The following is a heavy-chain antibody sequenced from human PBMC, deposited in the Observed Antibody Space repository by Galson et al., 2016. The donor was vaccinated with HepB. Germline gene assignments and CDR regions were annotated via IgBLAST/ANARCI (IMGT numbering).Heavy chain of an antibody. Sequence: PALVKPTQTLTLTCTFSGFSLTTGGVGMGWIRQPPGKALEWLALIYGDNDKRYSPFLESRLTITKDTSNNQVVLTMNKMDPVDTATYYCASRLGVSGWFDAWGQGTLVTVSS. V-gene: IGHV2-5*02. CDR3: ASRLGVSGWFDA. D-gene: IGHD3-10*01. J-gene: IGHJ5*02. CDR2: IYGDNDK. CDR1: GFSLTTGGVG.